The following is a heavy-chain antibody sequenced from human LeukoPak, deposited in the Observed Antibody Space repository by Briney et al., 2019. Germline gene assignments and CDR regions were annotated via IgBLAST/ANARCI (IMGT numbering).Heavy chain of an antibody. CDR2: IKQDRSEK. CDR3: ARASSIIVVVPAAIIGQYYYYYMDV. V-gene: IGHV3-7*01. Sequence: GGSLRLSCAASGFTFSSYWMSWVRQAPGKGLEWVANIKQDRSEKYYVDSVKGRFTISRDNAKNSLYLQMNSLRAEDTAVYYCARASSIIVVVPAAIIGQYYYYYMDVWGKGTTVTVSS. D-gene: IGHD2-2*01. J-gene: IGHJ6*03. CDR1: GFTFSSYW.